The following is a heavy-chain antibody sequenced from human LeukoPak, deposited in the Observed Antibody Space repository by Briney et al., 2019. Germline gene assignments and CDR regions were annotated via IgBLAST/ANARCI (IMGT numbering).Heavy chain of an antibody. V-gene: IGHV3-23*01. CDR1: GFTINDYS. J-gene: IGHJ4*02. CDR2: ITGSDDST. CDR3: AKGPQLYSGYHPDY. D-gene: IGHD5-12*01. Sequence: PGGSLRLSCAASGFTINDYSLTWFRQAPGKGLEWVSTITGSDDSTYYADSVKGRFTISRDSSKSTLFLQMNGLRVEDTAVYYCAKGPQLYSGYHPDYWGQGTLVTVSS.